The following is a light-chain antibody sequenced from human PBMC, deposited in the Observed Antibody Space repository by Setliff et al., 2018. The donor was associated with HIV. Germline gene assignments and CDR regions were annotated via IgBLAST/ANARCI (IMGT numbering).Light chain of an antibody. CDR3: SSYSASGTL. CDR2: EVT. V-gene: IGLV2-14*01. CDR1: SSDVGGYDY. Sequence: ALTQPASVSGSPGQSITISCTGTSSDVGGYDYVSWYLQHPRKAPKLIIFEVTNRPSGVSSRFSGSKSGNTASLTISGLQAEDEADYYCSSYSASGTLFGAGTKVTVL. J-gene: IGLJ1*01.